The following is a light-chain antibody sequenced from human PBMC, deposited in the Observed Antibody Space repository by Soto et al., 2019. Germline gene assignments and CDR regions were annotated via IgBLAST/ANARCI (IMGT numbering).Light chain of an antibody. CDR2: DAS. J-gene: IGKJ1*01. CDR3: QQSYSTPPWT. CDR1: QSISSY. V-gene: IGKV1-39*01. Sequence: DIQMTQSPSSLSASVVDRVTITCRASQSISSYLNWYQQKPGRAPKLLIYDASSLQSGVPSRFSGSGSGTDFTLPISSLQPEDFATYYCQQSYSTPPWTFGQGTKVDIK.